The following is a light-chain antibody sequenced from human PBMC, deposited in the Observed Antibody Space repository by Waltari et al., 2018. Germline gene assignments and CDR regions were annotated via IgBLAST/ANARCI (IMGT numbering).Light chain of an antibody. Sequence: QTVVTQEPSLSVSPGGTVTLTCTLSSGSLSTTSYATWYQQTPGQAPRTLVYKANPRSSGIPVRFSGSTLGNTAAFRITGARSDNESAYYCELYMGSGFWVFGGGTKLTVL. CDR1: SGSLSTTSY. V-gene: IGLV8-61*01. CDR3: ELYMGSGFWV. J-gene: IGLJ3*02. CDR2: KAN.